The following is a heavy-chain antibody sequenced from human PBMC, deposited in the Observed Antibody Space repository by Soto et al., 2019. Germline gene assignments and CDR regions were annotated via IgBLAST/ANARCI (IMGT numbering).Heavy chain of an antibody. CDR1: GFTFSSYG. CDR3: ANEGPAAMEYYGMDV. D-gene: IGHD2-2*01. CDR2: ISYDGSNK. V-gene: IGHV3-30*18. J-gene: IGHJ6*02. Sequence: QVQLVESGGGVVQPGRSLRLSCAASGFTFSSYGMHWVRQATGKGLEWVAVISYDGSNKYYADSVKGRFTISRDNSKNTLYLQMNSLRAEDTAVYYCANEGPAAMEYYGMDVWGQGTTVTVSS.